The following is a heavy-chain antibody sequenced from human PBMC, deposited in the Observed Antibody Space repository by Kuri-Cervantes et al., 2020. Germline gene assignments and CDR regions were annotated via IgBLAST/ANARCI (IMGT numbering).Heavy chain of an antibody. CDR2: INPNSGGT. J-gene: IGHJ1*01. D-gene: IGHD6-19*01. V-gene: IGHV1-2*04. CDR3: ARSPINSGWFWCDS. Sequence: ASVKVSCKASGYTFTGYYMNWVRQAPGQGLEWMGWINPNSGGTHYAQKFQGSVTMTRDTSISTAFLDLSRLTSDDTAMYYCARSPINSGWFWCDSWGQGALVTVSS. CDR1: GYTFTGYY.